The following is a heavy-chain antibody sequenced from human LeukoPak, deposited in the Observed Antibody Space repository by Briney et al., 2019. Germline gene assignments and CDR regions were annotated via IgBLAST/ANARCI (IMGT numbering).Heavy chain of an antibody. Sequence: SETLSLTCTVSGGSISSSNYYWGWIRQPPGKGLEWIGGIYYSGSTYYNPSLKSRVTISVDTSKNQFSLKVSSVTAADTAVYYCAGQRIVVVTAHYYYYYGMDVWGQGTTVTVSS. J-gene: IGHJ6*02. CDR2: IYYSGST. CDR3: AGQRIVVVTAHYYYYYGMDV. D-gene: IGHD2-21*02. CDR1: GGSISSSNYY. V-gene: IGHV4-39*01.